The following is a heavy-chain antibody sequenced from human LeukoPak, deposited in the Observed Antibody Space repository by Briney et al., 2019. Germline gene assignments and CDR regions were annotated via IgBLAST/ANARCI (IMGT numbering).Heavy chain of an antibody. CDR2: ISGSGANT. CDR3: ASSYSSSWPEIDY. V-gene: IGHV3-23*01. J-gene: IGHJ4*02. D-gene: IGHD6-13*01. Sequence: GGSLRLSCTASGYTFSSYAMTWVRQAPGEGLEWVSAISGSGANTYYADSVRGRFTISRDNSKNTLYLQMNSLRPDDTAVYYCASSYSSSWPEIDYWGQGTLVTVSS. CDR1: GYTFSSYA.